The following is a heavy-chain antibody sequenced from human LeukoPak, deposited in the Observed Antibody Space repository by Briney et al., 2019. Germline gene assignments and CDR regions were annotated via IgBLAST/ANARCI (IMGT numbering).Heavy chain of an antibody. CDR2: IYSGDNT. CDR1: GFTVSRKY. Sequence: GGSLRLSCAASGFTVSRKYMTWVRQAPGKGLEWVSIIYSGDNTYYADSVKGRFTISRDISKNTLYLQLNSLRAEDTAVYYCASRDFGDYPYFDYWGQGTLVIVSP. CDR3: ASRDFGDYPYFDY. J-gene: IGHJ4*02. V-gene: IGHV3-53*01. D-gene: IGHD4-17*01.